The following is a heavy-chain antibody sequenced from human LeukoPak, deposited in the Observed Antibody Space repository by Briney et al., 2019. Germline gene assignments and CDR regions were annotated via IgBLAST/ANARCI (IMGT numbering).Heavy chain of an antibody. D-gene: IGHD1-14*01. CDR3: AKGPMSRSWPEPITDAFDI. V-gene: IGHV3-11*01. J-gene: IGHJ3*02. CDR2: ISSSGNII. CDR1: GFTFSDYY. Sequence: GGSLRLSCAASGFTFSDYYMSWVRQTPGKGREWVSYISSSGNIIYYADSVKGRFTISRDNAKNSLYLQMNSLRAEDTAVYYCAKGPMSRSWPEPITDAFDIWGQGTMVTVSS.